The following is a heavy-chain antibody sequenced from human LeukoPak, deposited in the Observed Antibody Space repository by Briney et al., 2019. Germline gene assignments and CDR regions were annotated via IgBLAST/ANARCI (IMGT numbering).Heavy chain of an antibody. D-gene: IGHD1-26*01. J-gene: IGHJ6*03. CDR2: ISWNSGSI. Sequence: GGSLRLSCAASGFTFDDYAMHWVRQAPGKGLEWVSGISWNSGSIGYADSVEGRFTISRDNAKNSLYLQMNSLRAEDMALYYCAKDNRSGSYYGPYYYYYYMDVWGKGTTVTVSS. CDR3: AKDNRSGSYYGPYYYYYYMDV. V-gene: IGHV3-9*03. CDR1: GFTFDDYA.